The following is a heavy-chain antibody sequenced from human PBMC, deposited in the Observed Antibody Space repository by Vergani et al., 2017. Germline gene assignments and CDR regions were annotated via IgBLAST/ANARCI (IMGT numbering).Heavy chain of an antibody. D-gene: IGHD2-15*01. Sequence: EVQLVQSGAEVKKPGESLKISCKGSGYSFTSYWIGWVRQMPGKGLEWMGIIYPGDSDTRYSPSFQGQVPISADKSISTAYLQWSSLKASDTAMYSCARRGLRHCSCGSCYPALTRDAFDIWGQGTMVTVSS. V-gene: IGHV5-51*01. CDR1: GYSFTSYW. J-gene: IGHJ3*02. CDR3: ARRGLRHCSCGSCYPALTRDAFDI. CDR2: IYPGDSDT.